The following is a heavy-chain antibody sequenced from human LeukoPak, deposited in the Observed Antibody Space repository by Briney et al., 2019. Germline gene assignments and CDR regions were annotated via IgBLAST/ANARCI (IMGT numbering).Heavy chain of an antibody. CDR3: ARVDYGDFVFDY. V-gene: IGHV3-64*01. D-gene: IGHD4-17*01. J-gene: IGHJ4*02. CDR1: GFTFRSYA. Sequence: GGSLRLSCAASGFTFRSYAMYWVRQAPGKGLEYVSAITGSGGSTYYANSVKGRFTISRDNSKNTLYLQMGSLRAEDMAVYYCARVDYGDFVFDYWGQGTLVTVSS. CDR2: ITGSGGST.